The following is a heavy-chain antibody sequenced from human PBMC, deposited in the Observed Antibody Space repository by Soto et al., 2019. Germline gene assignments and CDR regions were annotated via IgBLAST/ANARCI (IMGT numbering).Heavy chain of an antibody. D-gene: IGHD3-22*01. V-gene: IGHV5-51*01. CDR1: GYSFTNYW. Sequence: PGESLKISCKGSGYSFTNYWIGWVRQMPGKGLEWMGIIYPGDSDTTYSPSFQGQVTISADKSISTAYLQWSSLKASDTALYYCARHPAVVITYPFPTVYGMDVWGQGTTVTVSS. CDR2: IYPGDSDT. J-gene: IGHJ6*02. CDR3: ARHPAVVITYPFPTVYGMDV.